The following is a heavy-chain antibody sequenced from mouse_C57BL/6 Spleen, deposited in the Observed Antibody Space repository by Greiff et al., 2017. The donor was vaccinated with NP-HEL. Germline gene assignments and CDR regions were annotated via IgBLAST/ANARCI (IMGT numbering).Heavy chain of an antibody. J-gene: IGHJ2*01. Sequence: VQLQQPGAELVKPGASVKMSCKASGYTFTSYWITWVKQRPGEGLEWMGDIYPGSGSTNYNEKFKSKATLTVDTSSSTAYMQLSSLTSEDSAVYYCVYGYDVGYYFDYWGQGTTLTVSS. D-gene: IGHD2-2*01. V-gene: IGHV1-55*01. CDR3: VYGYDVGYYFDY. CDR2: IYPGSGST. CDR1: GYTFTSYW.